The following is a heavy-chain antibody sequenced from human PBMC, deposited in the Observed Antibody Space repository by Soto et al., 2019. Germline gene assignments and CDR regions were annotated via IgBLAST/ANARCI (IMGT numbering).Heavy chain of an antibody. J-gene: IGHJ4*02. V-gene: IGHV4-31*03. CDR2: IYYSGST. CDR1: GVSISSGGYY. D-gene: IGHD3-3*01. CDR3: ARYYDFSPALDY. Sequence: SETLSLTCTVSGVSISSGGYYWSWIRQHPGKGLEWIGYIYYSGSTYYNPSLKSRVTISVDTSKNQFSLKLSSVTAADTAVYYCARYYDFSPALDYWGQGTLVTVSS.